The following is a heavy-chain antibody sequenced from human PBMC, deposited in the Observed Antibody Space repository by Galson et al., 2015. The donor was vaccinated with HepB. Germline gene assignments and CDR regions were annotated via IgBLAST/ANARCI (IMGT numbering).Heavy chain of an antibody. CDR3: TTPPLWFGELFNDY. J-gene: IGHJ4*02. V-gene: IGHV3-15*01. D-gene: IGHD3-10*01. CDR1: GFTFSNAW. CDR2: IKSKTDGGTT. Sequence: SLRLSCAASGFTFSNAWMSWVRQAPGKGLEWVDRIKSKTDGGTTDYAAPVKGRFTISRDDSKNTLYLQMNSLKTEDTAVYYCTTPPLWFGELFNDYWGQGTLVTVSS.